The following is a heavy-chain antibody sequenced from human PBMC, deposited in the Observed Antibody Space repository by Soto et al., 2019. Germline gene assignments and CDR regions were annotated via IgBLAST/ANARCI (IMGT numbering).Heavy chain of an antibody. CDR3: APPVHDYDDAFDI. CDR1: GYTLTELS. D-gene: IGHD4-17*01. CDR2: FDPEAGET. J-gene: IGHJ3*02. Sequence: ASVKVSCKVSGYTLTELSMHWVRQAPGKGLEWMGGFDPEAGETIYAQKFQGRVTMTAETSTDTAYMELSSLRSEDTAVYYCAPPVHDYDDAFDIWGQGTMVTVSS. V-gene: IGHV1-24*01.